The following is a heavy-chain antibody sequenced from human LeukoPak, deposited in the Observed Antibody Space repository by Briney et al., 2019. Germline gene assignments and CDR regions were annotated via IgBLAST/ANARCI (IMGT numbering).Heavy chain of an antibody. CDR3: ASTKAWLASDI. Sequence: SETLSLTCAVYGGSFSGYYWSWIRQPPGKGLEWIGEINHSGSTNYNPSLKSRVTILLDTSKKQISLKLTSVTAADTALYYCASTKAWLASDIWGQGTMVTVSS. D-gene: IGHD6-19*01. CDR1: GGSFSGYY. CDR2: INHSGST. V-gene: IGHV4-34*01. J-gene: IGHJ3*02.